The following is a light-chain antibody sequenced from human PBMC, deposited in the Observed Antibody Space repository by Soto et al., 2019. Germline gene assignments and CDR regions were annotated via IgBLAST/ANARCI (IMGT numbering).Light chain of an antibody. CDR3: QQYDNWPYT. CDR2: GAS. Sequence: EIVMTHSPATLSVSPGERATLSCRASQSVSNNLAWYQQKPGQAPRLLIYGASTRGTAIPARFSGSRSGTECPLTISSLQSEDFAVYFCQQYDNWPYTFGQGTKLEIK. CDR1: QSVSNN. J-gene: IGKJ2*01. V-gene: IGKV3-15*01.